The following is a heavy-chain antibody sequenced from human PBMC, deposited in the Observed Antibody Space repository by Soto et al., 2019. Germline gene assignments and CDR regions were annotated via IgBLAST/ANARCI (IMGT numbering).Heavy chain of an antibody. CDR1: SGSFSGYY. V-gene: IGHV4-34*01. J-gene: IGHJ4*02. D-gene: IGHD3-3*01. Sequence: SETLSLTCAVYSGSFSGYYYSWIRQSPGKGLEWIGEITHGGSTTYSPSLKNRVTRSLNTSKNQFSLNMTSMTAADTAVYYCARGRLFLTTSGLAITYFDYWGQGTLVTVSS. CDR3: ARGRLFLTTSGLAITYFDY. CDR2: ITHGGST.